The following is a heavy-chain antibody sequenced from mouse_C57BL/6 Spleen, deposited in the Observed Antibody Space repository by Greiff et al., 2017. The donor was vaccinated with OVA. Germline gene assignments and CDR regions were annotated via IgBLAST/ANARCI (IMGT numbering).Heavy chain of an antibody. Sequence: VMLVESGPGLVAPSQSLSITCTVSGFSLTSYAISWVRQPPGKGLEWLGVMWTGGGANYNSALKSRLSISKDNSKSQVFLKMNSLQTDDTARYYCARDSDYYGSSYGYWGQGTLVTVSA. CDR2: MWTGGGA. J-gene: IGHJ3*01. CDR1: GFSLTSYA. CDR3: ARDSDYYGSSYGY. V-gene: IGHV2-9-1*01. D-gene: IGHD1-1*01.